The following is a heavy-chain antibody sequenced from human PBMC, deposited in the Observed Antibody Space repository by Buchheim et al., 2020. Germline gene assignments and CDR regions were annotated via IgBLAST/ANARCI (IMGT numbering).Heavy chain of an antibody. J-gene: IGHJ4*02. CDR2: ISSSGSTI. D-gene: IGHD3-16*02. CDR1: GFTFSDYY. Sequence: QVQLVESGGGLVKPGGSLRLSCAASGFTFSDYYMSWIRQAPGKGLEWVSYISSSGSTIYYADSVKGRFTISRDNAKNSLYLQMNSLRAEDTAVYYCARARVLHLGELSLFQIPGVFDYWGQGTL. V-gene: IGHV3-11*01. CDR3: ARARVLHLGELSLFQIPGVFDY.